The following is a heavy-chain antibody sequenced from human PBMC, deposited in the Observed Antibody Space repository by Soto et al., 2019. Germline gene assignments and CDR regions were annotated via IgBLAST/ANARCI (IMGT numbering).Heavy chain of an antibody. Sequence: EVQLLESGGGLVQPGASLRLSCAASGFTFSRYAMNWVRQTPGKGLEWVSVVSGGGDITYYADSVKGRFTISRGNSRNTLYLQMNSLRVEDTAVYYCAKASGNSYGELDYWGQGTLVTVSS. D-gene: IGHD5-18*01. CDR2: VSGGGDIT. CDR1: GFTFSRYA. V-gene: IGHV3-23*01. J-gene: IGHJ4*02. CDR3: AKASGNSYGELDY.